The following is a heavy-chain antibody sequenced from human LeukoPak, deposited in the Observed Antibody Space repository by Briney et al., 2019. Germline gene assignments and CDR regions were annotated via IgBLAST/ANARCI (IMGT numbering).Heavy chain of an antibody. CDR2: ISAYNGNT. V-gene: IGHV1-18*01. J-gene: IGHJ4*02. D-gene: IGHD1-26*01. Sequence: ASVKVSCKASGYTFTSYGIRWVRQAPGQGLEWMGWISAYNGNTNYAQKLQGRVTMTTDTSTSAAYMELRSLRSDDTAVYYCAKGAPREPTDYWGQGTLVTVSS. CDR1: GYTFTSYG. CDR3: AKGAPREPTDY.